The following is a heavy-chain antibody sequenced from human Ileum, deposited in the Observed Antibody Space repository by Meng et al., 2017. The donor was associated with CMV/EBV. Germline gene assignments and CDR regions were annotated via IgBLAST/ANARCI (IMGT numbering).Heavy chain of an antibody. J-gene: IGHJ5*02. CDR3: AAWSGYRNWFDP. CDR1: GGSVSSGSYY. Sequence: GSGGSVSSGSYYWSWIRQPPGKGLEWIGYIYYSGSTNYNPSLKSRVTISVDTSKNQFSLKLSSVTAADTAVYYCAAWSGYRNWFDPWGQGTLVTVSS. V-gene: IGHV4-61*01. CDR2: IYYSGST. D-gene: IGHD3-3*01.